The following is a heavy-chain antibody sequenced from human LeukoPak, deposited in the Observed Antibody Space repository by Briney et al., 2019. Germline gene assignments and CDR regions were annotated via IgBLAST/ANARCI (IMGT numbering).Heavy chain of an antibody. CDR2: IKQDGSEK. CDR1: GFTFSSYW. Sequence: PGGSLRLSCAASGFTFSSYWMSWVRQAPGKGLEWVANIKQDGSEKYYVDSVKGRFTISRDNAKNSLYLQMNSLRAEDTAVYYCARVPVPYYDYVWGPPVTQDAFDIWGQGTMVTVSS. CDR3: ARVPVPYYDYVWGPPVTQDAFDI. D-gene: IGHD3-16*01. J-gene: IGHJ3*02. V-gene: IGHV3-7*01.